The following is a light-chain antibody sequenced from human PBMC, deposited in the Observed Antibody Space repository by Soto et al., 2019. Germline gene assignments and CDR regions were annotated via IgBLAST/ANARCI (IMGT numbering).Light chain of an antibody. CDR1: QSVSSSY. Sequence: EIVLTQSPGTLSLSPGERATLSCRASQSVSSSYLAWYQQKPGQAPRLLIYGASSRATGIPDRFSGSGSGTDFTLPISRLEPEDFAVYYCQQYGSSPQTFGQGTKVEMK. V-gene: IGKV3-20*01. CDR3: QQYGSSPQT. CDR2: GAS. J-gene: IGKJ1*01.